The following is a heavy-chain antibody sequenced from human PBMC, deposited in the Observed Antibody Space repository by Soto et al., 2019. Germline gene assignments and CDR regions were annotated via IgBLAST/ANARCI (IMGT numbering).Heavy chain of an antibody. J-gene: IGHJ3*02. CDR2: IYYSGST. CDR1: GGSISSYS. D-gene: IGHD4-17*01. Sequence: PSETLSLTWTVSGGSISSYSWIWIRQPPGKGLEWIGYIYYSGSTNYNPSLKSRVTISVDTSKNQFSLKLSSVTAADTAVYYCARTYGFNAFDIWGQGTMVT. CDR3: ARTYGFNAFDI. V-gene: IGHV4-59*01.